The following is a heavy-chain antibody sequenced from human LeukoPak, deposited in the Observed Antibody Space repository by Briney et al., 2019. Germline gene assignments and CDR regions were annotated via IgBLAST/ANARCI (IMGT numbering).Heavy chain of an antibody. CDR1: GGSISSGDYY. J-gene: IGHJ5*02. CDR2: IYYSGST. Sequence: SQTLSLTCTVSGGSISSGDYYWSWIRQPPGTGLEWIGYIYYSGSTYYNPSLKSRVTISVDTSKNQFSLKLSSVTAADTAVYYCARERLEPTGNNWFDPWGQGTLVTVSS. CDR3: ARERLEPTGNNWFDP. V-gene: IGHV4-30-4*01. D-gene: IGHD1-1*01.